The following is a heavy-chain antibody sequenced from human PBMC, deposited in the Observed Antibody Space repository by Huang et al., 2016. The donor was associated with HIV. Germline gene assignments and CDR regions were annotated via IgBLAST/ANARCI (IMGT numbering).Heavy chain of an antibody. CDR1: GDSIGSGGHY. CDR3: SRALYYHGSGSYSDY. D-gene: IGHD3-10*01. CDR2: TDYRGST. V-gene: IGHV4-30-4*08. Sequence: QVQLQESGPGLVKPSQTLSLPCTVSGDSIGSGGHYWSWIRQPPGKGMEWIGFTDYRGSTYHNPALKSRVTISVDTSKNQFSLKLSSVTAADTAVYFCSRALYYHGSGSYSDYWGRGTLVTVSS. J-gene: IGHJ4*02.